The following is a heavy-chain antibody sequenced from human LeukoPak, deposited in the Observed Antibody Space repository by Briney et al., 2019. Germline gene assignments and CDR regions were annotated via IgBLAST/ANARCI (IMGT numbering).Heavy chain of an antibody. Sequence: PGGSLRLSCAASGFTFSSYWTSWVRQAPGKGLEWVANIKQDGSEKYYVDSVKGRFTISRDNAKNSLYLQMNSLRAEDTAVYYCARDREVVTSGYRSSWHPTAPTAFDIWGQGTMVTVSS. CDR2: IKQDGSEK. CDR3: ARDREVVTSGYRSSWHPTAPTAFDI. J-gene: IGHJ3*02. V-gene: IGHV3-7*01. D-gene: IGHD6-13*01. CDR1: GFTFSSYW.